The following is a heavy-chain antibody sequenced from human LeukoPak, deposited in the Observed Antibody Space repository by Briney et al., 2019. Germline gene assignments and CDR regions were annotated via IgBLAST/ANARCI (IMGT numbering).Heavy chain of an antibody. V-gene: IGHV4-59*01. CDR2: IYYSGSN. Sequence: PSETLSLSCTVSSGSISDYYWSWIRQPPGKGLEWIGYIYYSGSNNYNPSLKSRVTILVDMSKNQYSLRMSSVTAADTAVYYCARELNVGNTGYYFDYWGQGTLVTVSS. CDR1: SGSISDYY. CDR3: ARELNVGNTGYYFDY. J-gene: IGHJ4*02. D-gene: IGHD4-23*01.